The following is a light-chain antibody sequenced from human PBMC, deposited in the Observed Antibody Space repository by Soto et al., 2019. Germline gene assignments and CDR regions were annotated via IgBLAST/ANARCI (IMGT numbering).Light chain of an antibody. CDR3: QQYGRSPPVT. J-gene: IGKJ4*01. CDR1: QSVSSSY. V-gene: IGKV3-20*01. CDR2: GVS. Sequence: EIVLTQSPSTLSLSPGERATLSCRASQSVSSSYLAWYQQKPGQAPRLLIYGVSSRATGVPDRFSGSGSGTDFTLIISRLESEDFAVYYCQQYGRSPPVTFGGGTKVEIK.